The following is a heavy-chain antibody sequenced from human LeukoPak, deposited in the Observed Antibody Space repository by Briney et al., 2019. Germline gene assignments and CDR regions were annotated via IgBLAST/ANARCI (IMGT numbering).Heavy chain of an antibody. J-gene: IGHJ3*02. CDR2: INSGGST. D-gene: IGHD6-13*01. CDR3: AKDWPSEWQQLPDYDAFDI. V-gene: IGHV3-23*01. CDR1: GFTFSTYA. Sequence: GGSLRLSCAASGFTFSTYAMSWVRQAPGKGLEWVSAINSGGSTYYADPLKGRFTISRDNSKNTLYLQMNSLRADDTAVYYCAKDWPSEWQQLPDYDAFDIWGQGTMVTVSS.